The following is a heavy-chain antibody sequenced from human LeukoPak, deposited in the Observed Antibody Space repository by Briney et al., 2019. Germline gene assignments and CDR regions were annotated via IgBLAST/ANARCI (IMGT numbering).Heavy chain of an antibody. Sequence: PSETLSLTCTVSGGSISSSSYYWGWIRQPPGKGLEWIGSIYYSGSSYYNPSLKSRVTISVDTSKNQFSLKLSSVTAADTAVYYCARDVYYDSSGYYYNWFDPWGQGTLVTVSS. CDR2: IYYSGSS. CDR1: GGSISSSSYY. V-gene: IGHV4-39*02. CDR3: ARDVYYDSSGYYYNWFDP. D-gene: IGHD3-22*01. J-gene: IGHJ5*02.